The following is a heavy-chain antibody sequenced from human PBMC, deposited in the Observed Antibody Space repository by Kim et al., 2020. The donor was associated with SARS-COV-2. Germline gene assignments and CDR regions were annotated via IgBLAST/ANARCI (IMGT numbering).Heavy chain of an antibody. J-gene: IGHJ6*02. CDR1: GGTFSSYA. D-gene: IGHD6-13*01. CDR3: ARRGAAAGTEYYYYYGMDV. Sequence: SVKVSCKASGGTFSSYAISWVRQAPGQGLEWMGGIIPIFGTANYAQKFQGRVTITADESTSTAYMELSSLRSEDTAVYYCARRGAAAGTEYYYYYGMDVWGQGTTVTVSS. CDR2: IIPIFGTA. V-gene: IGHV1-69*13.